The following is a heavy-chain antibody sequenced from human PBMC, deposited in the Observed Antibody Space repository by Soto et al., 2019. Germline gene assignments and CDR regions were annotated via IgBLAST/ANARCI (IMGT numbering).Heavy chain of an antibody. CDR1: GGSISSSSYY. CDR3: ARLIHCKTTSCYFDY. Sequence: QLQLQESGPGLVKPSETLSLTCTVSGGSISSSSYYWAWVRQPPGKGLEWIGSVYYSGTTYYNPSLKSRVTNSADTSKNQFSIKLSSVTAADTAVFYCARLIHCKTTSCYFDYWGQGTLVTVSS. J-gene: IGHJ4*02. CDR2: VYYSGTT. V-gene: IGHV4-39*01. D-gene: IGHD2-2*01.